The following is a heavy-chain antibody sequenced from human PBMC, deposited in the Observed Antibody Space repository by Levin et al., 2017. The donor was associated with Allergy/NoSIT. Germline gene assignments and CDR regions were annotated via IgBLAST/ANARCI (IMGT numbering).Heavy chain of an antibody. CDR1: GFTFSSYA. D-gene: IGHD2-15*01. Sequence: GGSLRLSCAASGFTFSSYAMHWVRQAPGKGLEWVAVISYDGSNKYYADSVKGRFTISRDNSKNTLYLQMNSLRAEDTAVYYCARDPGNCSGGSCYLYYYYYGMDVWGQGTTVTVSS. V-gene: IGHV3-30-3*01. J-gene: IGHJ6*02. CDR2: ISYDGSNK. CDR3: ARDPGNCSGGSCYLYYYYYGMDV.